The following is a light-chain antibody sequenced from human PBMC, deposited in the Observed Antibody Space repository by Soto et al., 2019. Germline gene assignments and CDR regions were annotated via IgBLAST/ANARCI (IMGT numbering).Light chain of an antibody. CDR1: QSVSTTY. Sequence: EIVLTQSPNTLSLSPGERAALSCRASQSVSTTYLAWYQQKPGQAPRLLIYGASSRATGIPDRFSGSGSGTDFTLTISRLEPEDFAVYYCQQHGNSPWTFGQGTKVDIK. CDR2: GAS. V-gene: IGKV3-20*01. J-gene: IGKJ1*01. CDR3: QQHGNSPWT.